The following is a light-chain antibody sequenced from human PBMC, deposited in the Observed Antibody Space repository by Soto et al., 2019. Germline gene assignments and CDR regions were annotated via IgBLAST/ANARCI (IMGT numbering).Light chain of an antibody. Sequence: EIVMTQSPATLSVSPGERATLSCRASQSVSSNLAWYQQKPGQAPRLLIYGASTRATGIPARFSGSGSGTEFTRTISSLQSEEFAVYYCQQYNIWPRTFDQGTNVEIK. J-gene: IGKJ1*01. CDR2: GAS. V-gene: IGKV3-15*01. CDR1: QSVSSN. CDR3: QQYNIWPRT.